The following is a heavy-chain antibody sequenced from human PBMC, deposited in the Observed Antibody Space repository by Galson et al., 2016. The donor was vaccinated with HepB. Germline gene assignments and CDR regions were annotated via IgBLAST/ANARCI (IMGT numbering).Heavy chain of an antibody. CDR2: IRSGSDAI. V-gene: IGHV3-48*02. Sequence: SLRLSCAASGLTFGSYSMNWVRQAPGKGLEWVSYIRSGSDAIYYADSVKGRFTMSRDNVKNSLYLQMNSLRDEDTAVYYCARSSWSSGCWCSNDYWGQGTLVTVSS. J-gene: IGHJ4*02. CDR3: ARSSWSSGCWCSNDY. D-gene: IGHD6-19*01. CDR1: GLTFGSYS.